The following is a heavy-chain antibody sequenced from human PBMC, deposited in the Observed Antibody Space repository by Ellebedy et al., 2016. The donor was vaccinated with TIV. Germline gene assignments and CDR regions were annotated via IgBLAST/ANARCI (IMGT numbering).Heavy chain of an antibody. J-gene: IGHJ6*02. D-gene: IGHD3-10*01. CDR3: AKVPAGHYYGSVSYYKHRDKYYYGMDV. Sequence: GESLKISCVASGFTFSNYAMTWVRQAPGKGLEWISAISGSGGSTYYADSVKGRFTISRDNSKNTLYLQMNSLRAEDTAVYYCAKVPAGHYYGSVSYYKHRDKYYYGMDVWGQGTTVTVSS. CDR2: ISGSGGST. V-gene: IGHV3-23*01. CDR1: GFTFSNYA.